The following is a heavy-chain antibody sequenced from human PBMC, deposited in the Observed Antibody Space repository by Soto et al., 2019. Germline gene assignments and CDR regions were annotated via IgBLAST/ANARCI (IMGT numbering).Heavy chain of an antibody. J-gene: IGHJ6*02. CDR3: ARHTFMVRGVINYYYYGMDV. D-gene: IGHD3-10*01. CDR2: IYYSGST. V-gene: IGHV4-59*08. CDR1: GGSISSYY. Sequence: QVQLQESGPGLVKPSETLSLTCTVSGGSISSYYWSWIRQPPGKGLEWIGYIYYSGSTNYNPSLKSRVTIPVDTSKNQFSLKLSSVTAADTAVYYCARHTFMVRGVINYYYYGMDVWGQGTTVTVSS.